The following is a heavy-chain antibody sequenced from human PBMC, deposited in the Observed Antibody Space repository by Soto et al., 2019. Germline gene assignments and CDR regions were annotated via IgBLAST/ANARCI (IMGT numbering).Heavy chain of an antibody. V-gene: IGHV3-15*07. Sequence: EVQLVESGGGLVKPGGSLRLSCAASGFTFSNAWMNWVRQAPGKGLEWVGRIKSKTDGGTTDYAAPVKGRFTISRDDSKNTLYLQMNSLKTEDTAVYYCTTRITIFGRYWYFDLWGRGTLVTVSS. CDR2: IKSKTDGGTT. CDR1: GFTFSNAW. CDR3: TTRITIFGRYWYFDL. J-gene: IGHJ2*01. D-gene: IGHD3-3*01.